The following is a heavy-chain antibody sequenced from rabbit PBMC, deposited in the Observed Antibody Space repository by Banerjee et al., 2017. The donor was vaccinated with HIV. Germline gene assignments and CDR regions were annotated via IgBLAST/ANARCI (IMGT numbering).Heavy chain of an antibody. D-gene: IGHD4-1*01. CDR2: IYGGSSGGT. CDR3: ARELVAGVLNL. J-gene: IGHJ4*01. Sequence: QSLEESGGDLVKPGASLTLTCTASGFSFSSNYYMCWVRQAPGKGLEWIACIYGGSSGGTYYASWAKGRFTISKTSSTTVTLQMTSLTAADTATYFCARELVAGVLNLWGQGTLVTVS. CDR1: GFSFSSNYY. V-gene: IGHV1S40*01.